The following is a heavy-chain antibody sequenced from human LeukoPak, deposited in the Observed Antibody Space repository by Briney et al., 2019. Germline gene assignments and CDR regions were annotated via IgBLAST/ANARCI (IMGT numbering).Heavy chain of an antibody. V-gene: IGHV1-24*01. J-gene: IGHJ6*02. CDR1: GYTLTELS. CDR2: FNPEDGET. D-gene: IGHD3-10*01. Sequence: ASVKVSCKVSGYTLTELSMHWVRQAPGKGLEWMGGFNPEDGETIYAQKFQGRVTMTEDTSTDTAYMELSSLRSDDTAVYYCARLDGITMVRGVNGMDVWGQGTTVTVSS. CDR3: ARLDGITMVRGVNGMDV.